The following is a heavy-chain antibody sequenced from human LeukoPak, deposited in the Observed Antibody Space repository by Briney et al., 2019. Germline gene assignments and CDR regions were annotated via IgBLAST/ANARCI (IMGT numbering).Heavy chain of an antibody. CDR2: IYTSGST. CDR1: GGSISSGSYY. Sequence: SQTLSLTCTVSGGSISSGSYYWSWIRQPAGKGLEWIGRIYTSGSTNYNPSLKSRVTISVDTSKNQLSLKLSSVTAADTAVYYCARAIAVAGTSAFDIWGQGTMVTVSS. V-gene: IGHV4-61*02. D-gene: IGHD6-19*01. CDR3: ARAIAVAGTSAFDI. J-gene: IGHJ3*02.